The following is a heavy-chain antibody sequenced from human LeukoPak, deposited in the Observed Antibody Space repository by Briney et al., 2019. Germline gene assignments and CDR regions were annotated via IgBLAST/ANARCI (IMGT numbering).Heavy chain of an antibody. CDR1: GFTVSSNY. CDR3: ARGSYYYYYYMDV. Sequence: GGSLRLSCAASGFTVSSNYMSWVRQAPGKGLEWVSVIYCGGSTYYADSVKGRFTISRDNSKNTLYLQMNSLRAEDTAVYYCARGSYYYYYYMDVWGKGTTVTVSS. D-gene: IGHD1-26*01. J-gene: IGHJ6*03. CDR2: IYCGGST. V-gene: IGHV3-53*01.